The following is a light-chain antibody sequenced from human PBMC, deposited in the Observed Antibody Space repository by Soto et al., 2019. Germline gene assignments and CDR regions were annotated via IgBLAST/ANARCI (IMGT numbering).Light chain of an antibody. Sequence: SYELTQPPSVSVAPGKTARITCGGNNIGSKSVHWYQQTPGQAPVLVIYYDSDRPSGIPERVSGSNSGNTATLNISGVEAGDEADYYCQVWDSSSAHAVFGGGTQLTVL. CDR2: YDS. V-gene: IGLV3-21*04. CDR1: NIGSKS. J-gene: IGLJ7*01. CDR3: QVWDSSSAHAV.